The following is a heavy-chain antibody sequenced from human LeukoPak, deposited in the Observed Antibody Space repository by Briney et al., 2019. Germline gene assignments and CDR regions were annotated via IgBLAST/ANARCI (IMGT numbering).Heavy chain of an antibody. CDR3: ARVGQWLVHWDWFDP. J-gene: IGHJ5*02. CDR2: IYYSGST. CDR1: GGSISSYY. V-gene: IGHV4-59*01. D-gene: IGHD6-19*01. Sequence: SETLSLTCTVSGGSISSYYWSWIRQPPGKGLEWIGYIYYSGSTNYNPSLKSRVTISVDTSKNQFSLKLSSVTAADTAVYYCARVGQWLVHWDWFDPWGQGTLVTVSS.